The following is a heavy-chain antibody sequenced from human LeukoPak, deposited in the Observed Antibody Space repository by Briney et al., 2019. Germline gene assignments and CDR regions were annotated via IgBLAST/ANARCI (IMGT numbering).Heavy chain of an antibody. V-gene: IGHV4-39*07. CDR3: AKDLGLRTPPFPDY. Sequence: SETLSLTCAVSGVSIASYSCHWIRQSPGKGLEDVAAIDSYGTTYYNPSLRSRLNIAVDPSKNQCSLRLNSVTAADTAVYYCAKDLGLRTPPFPDYWGQGTLVTVSS. D-gene: IGHD5-12*01. CDR2: IDSYGTT. J-gene: IGHJ4*02. CDR1: GVSIASYS.